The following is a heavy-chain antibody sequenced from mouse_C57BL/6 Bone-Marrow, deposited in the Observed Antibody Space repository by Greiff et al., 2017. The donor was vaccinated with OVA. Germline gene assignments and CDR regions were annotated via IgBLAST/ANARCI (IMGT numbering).Heavy chain of an antibody. Sequence: VQLKQSGPVLVKPGASVKMSCKASGYTFTDYYMNWVKQSHGKSLEWIGVINPYNGGTSYNQKFKGKATLTVDKSSSTAYMELNSLTSEDSAVYYCASYGNYRFDDWGQGTTLTVSS. J-gene: IGHJ2*01. CDR1: GYTFTDYY. CDR2: INPYNGGT. CDR3: ASYGNYRFDD. D-gene: IGHD2-1*01. V-gene: IGHV1-19*01.